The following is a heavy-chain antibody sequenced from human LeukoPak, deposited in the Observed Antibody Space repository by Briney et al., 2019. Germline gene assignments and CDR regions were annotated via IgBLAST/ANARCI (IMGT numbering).Heavy chain of an antibody. CDR1: GGSISSSSYY. J-gene: IGHJ4*02. Sequence: SETLSLTCTVSGGSISSSSYYWGWIRQPPGKGLEWIGSIYYSGSTYYNPSLKSQFTISVDTSKNQFSLKLSSVTAADTAVYYCARPHSGSYPWDYWGQGTLVTVSS. V-gene: IGHV4-39*01. CDR3: ARPHSGSYPWDY. CDR2: IYYSGST. D-gene: IGHD1-26*01.